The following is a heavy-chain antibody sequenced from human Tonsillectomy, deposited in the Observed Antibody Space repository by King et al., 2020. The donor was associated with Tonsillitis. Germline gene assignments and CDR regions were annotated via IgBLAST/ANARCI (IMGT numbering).Heavy chain of an antibody. CDR2: MYYSGTS. V-gene: IGHV4-39*01. J-gene: IGHJ4*02. Sequence: QLQESGPGVVKPSETLSLTCTVSGGSISSSDHYWAWIRQPPGKGLGWIGYMYYSGTSFYNSSLKSRITISGDTSENRFSLTLSSVTAADTAVYFCARYVSGSFDYWGQGALVTVSS. CDR1: GGSISSSDHY. D-gene: IGHD1-26*01. CDR3: ARYVSGSFDY.